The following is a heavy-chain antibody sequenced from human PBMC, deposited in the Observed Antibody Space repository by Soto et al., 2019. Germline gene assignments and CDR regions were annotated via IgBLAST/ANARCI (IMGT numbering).Heavy chain of an antibody. V-gene: IGHV4-30-2*01. CDR3: AGMPYTSGLRFDP. CDR2: IYQSGVT. J-gene: IGHJ5*02. Sequence: PSETLSLTCNMSGDSYSISTYSWSWIRQPPGKALQWIGFIYQSGVTSYNPSLASRVPISLDRSNNQCSLKLKSVTAADTAVYFCAGMPYTSGLRFDPWVPGTLVTVSS. CDR1: GDSYSISTYS. D-gene: IGHD6-19*01.